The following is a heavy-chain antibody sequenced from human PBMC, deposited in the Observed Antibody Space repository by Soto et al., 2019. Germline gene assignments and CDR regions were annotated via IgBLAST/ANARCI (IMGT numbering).Heavy chain of an antibody. D-gene: IGHD5-18*01. CDR3: AISRYSYGMKTDY. CDR1: GGSISGYY. J-gene: IGHJ4*02. V-gene: IGHV4-59*01. Sequence: SETLSLTCTVSGGSISGYYWSWIRQPPGKGLEWIGYMYNTGSTVYNPSFKSRVTISVDTSKNQFSLMLNSVTAADTAVYYCAISRYSYGMKTDYWGQGTLVTVSS. CDR2: MYNTGST.